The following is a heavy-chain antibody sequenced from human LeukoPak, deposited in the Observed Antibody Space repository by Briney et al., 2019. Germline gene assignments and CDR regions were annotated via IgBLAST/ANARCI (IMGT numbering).Heavy chain of an antibody. D-gene: IGHD2-15*01. J-gene: IGHJ4*02. Sequence: SETLSLTCTVSGGSISSYYWSWIRQPPGKGLEWIGEIYHSGSTNYNPSLKSRVTISVDKSKNQFSLKLSSVTAADTAVYYCAREHCSGGSCYSGDYYFDYWGQGTLVTVSS. CDR1: GGSISSYY. V-gene: IGHV4-59*12. CDR2: IYHSGST. CDR3: AREHCSGGSCYSGDYYFDY.